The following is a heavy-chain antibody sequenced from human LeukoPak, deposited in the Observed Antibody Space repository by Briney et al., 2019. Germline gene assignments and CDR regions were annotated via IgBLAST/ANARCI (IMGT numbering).Heavy chain of an antibody. J-gene: IGHJ5*02. D-gene: IGHD3-22*01. CDR2: ISGSGGST. CDR3: AKDRHEYYCDRSGYLNWFDP. CDR1: GFTFSSYA. V-gene: IGHV3-23*01. Sequence: GGSLRLSCAASGFTFSSYAMSWVRQAPGKGLEWVSAISGSGGSTYYADSVKGRFTISRDNSKNTLYLQMNSLRAEDTAVYYCAKDRHEYYCDRSGYLNWFDPWGQGTLVTVSS.